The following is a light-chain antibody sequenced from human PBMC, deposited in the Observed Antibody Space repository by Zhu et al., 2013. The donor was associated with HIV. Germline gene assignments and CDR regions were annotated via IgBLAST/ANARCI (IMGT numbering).Light chain of an antibody. CDR1: RSVSSN. CDR3: QHYTNLPLT. CDR2: GAS. Sequence: IVMTQSPATLSVSPGERATLSCRASRSVSSNLAWYQQRPGQAPRLLIHGASNRATGVPARFTGSGSGAEFTLTISSLQSEDFATYYCQHYTNLPLTFGGGTKVEIK. V-gene: IGKV3-15*01. J-gene: IGKJ4*01.